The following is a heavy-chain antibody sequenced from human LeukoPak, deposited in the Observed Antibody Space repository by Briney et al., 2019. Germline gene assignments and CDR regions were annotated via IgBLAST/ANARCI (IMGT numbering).Heavy chain of an antibody. Sequence: ASVKVSCKASGYIFTNYYTHWVRQAPGQGLEWMGITNPSGGTTTYAQKFQGRVTVTRDTSTTTVYMELSSLRSEDTAVYYCAREAWGRSYFDYWGQGALVTVSS. D-gene: IGHD3-16*01. CDR2: TNPSGGTT. CDR1: GYIFTNYY. J-gene: IGHJ4*02. CDR3: AREAWGRSYFDY. V-gene: IGHV1-46*01.